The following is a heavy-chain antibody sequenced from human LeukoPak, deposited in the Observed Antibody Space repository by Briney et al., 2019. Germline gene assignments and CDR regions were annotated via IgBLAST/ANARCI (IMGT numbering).Heavy chain of an antibody. CDR1: GGSISSSSYY. CDR3: ARVRFDDFWSGYSYYYYGMDV. V-gene: IGHV4-61*05. CDR2: IYYSGST. J-gene: IGHJ6*02. D-gene: IGHD3-3*01. Sequence: PSETLSLTCTVSGGSISSSSYYWGWIRQPPGKGLEWIGYIYYSGSTNYNPSLKSRVTISVDTSKNQFSLKLSSVTAADTAVYYRARVRFDDFWSGYSYYYYGMDVWGQGTTVTVSS.